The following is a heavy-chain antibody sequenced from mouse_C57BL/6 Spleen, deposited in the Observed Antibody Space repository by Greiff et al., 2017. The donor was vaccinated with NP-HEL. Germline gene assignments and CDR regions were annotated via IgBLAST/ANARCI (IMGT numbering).Heavy chain of an antibody. Sequence: DVHLVESGGGLVKPGGSLKLSCAASGFTFSSYAMSWVRQTPEKRLEWVATISDGGSYTYYPDNVKGRFTISRDNAKNNLYLQMSHLKSEDTAMYYCASLYYYYFDYWGQGTTLTVSS. CDR2: ISDGGSYT. J-gene: IGHJ2*01. CDR3: ASLYYYYFDY. D-gene: IGHD1-1*01. V-gene: IGHV5-4*01. CDR1: GFTFSSYA.